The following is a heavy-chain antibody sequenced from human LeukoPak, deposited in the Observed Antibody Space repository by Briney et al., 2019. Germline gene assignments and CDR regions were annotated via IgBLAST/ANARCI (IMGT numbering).Heavy chain of an antibody. D-gene: IGHD3-3*01. V-gene: IGHV5-51*01. Sequence: KVSCKGSGYSFTNYWIGWVRQMPGKGLEWMGIIYPGDSDTRYSPSFQGQVTISADKSITTAYLQWSSLKASDTAMYYCASKFSQDAFDIWGQGTMVTVSS. CDR2: IYPGDSDT. CDR1: GYSFTNYW. J-gene: IGHJ3*02. CDR3: ASKFSQDAFDI.